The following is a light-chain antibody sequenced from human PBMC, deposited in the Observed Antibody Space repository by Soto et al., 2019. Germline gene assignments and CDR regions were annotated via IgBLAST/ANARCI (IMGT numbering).Light chain of an antibody. V-gene: IGLV2-14*01. CDR1: SSDVGGYNY. CDR3: RSYTRSSLNV. Sequence: QSALTQPASVSGSPGQSITISCTGTSSDVGGYNYVSWYQQHPGKAPKLMIYEVSNRPSGVSNRFSGSKSGNTASLTISGLQAEDEADYHCRSYTRSSLNVFGSGTKSTVL. CDR2: EVS. J-gene: IGLJ1*01.